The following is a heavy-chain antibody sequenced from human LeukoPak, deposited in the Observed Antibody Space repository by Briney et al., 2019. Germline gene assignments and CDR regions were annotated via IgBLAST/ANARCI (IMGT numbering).Heavy chain of an antibody. V-gene: IGHV3-23*03. CDR1: GFTFDDYG. CDR3: AKDSLDSDYGDY. D-gene: IGHD1-1*01. CDR2: IYSGGST. J-gene: IGHJ4*02. Sequence: PGGSLRLSCAASGFTFDDYGMSWVRQAPGKGLEWVSVIYSGGSTYYADSVKGRFTISRDNSKNTLYLQMNSLRAEDTAVYYCAKDSLDSDYGDYWGQGTLVTASS.